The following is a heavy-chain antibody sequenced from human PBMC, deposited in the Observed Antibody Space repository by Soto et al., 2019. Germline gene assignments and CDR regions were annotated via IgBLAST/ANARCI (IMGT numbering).Heavy chain of an antibody. CDR3: AHPRGYGVFDAVDI. CDR1: GFTFTTYA. J-gene: IGHJ3*02. CDR2: ISAGGGST. V-gene: IGHV3-23*01. D-gene: IGHD4-17*01. Sequence: GGSLRLSCAASGFTFTTYAMNGVRQAPGKGLEWVSAISAGGGSTYYAESARGRFTISRDNSINTLYLQMSSLRTEDTAVYYCAHPRGYGVFDAVDIWGQGTMVTVSS.